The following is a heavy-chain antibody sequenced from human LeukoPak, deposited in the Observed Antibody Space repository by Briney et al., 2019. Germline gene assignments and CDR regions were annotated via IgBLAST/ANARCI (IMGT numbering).Heavy chain of an antibody. CDR1: GFTFSSYG. Sequence: PGGSLRLSCAASGFTFSSYGMHWVRQAPGKGLEWVAFIRYDGSNKYYADSVKGRFTISRDNSKNTLYLQMNSLRAEDTAVYYCARCRVSGRDAFDIWGQGTMVTVSS. J-gene: IGHJ3*02. CDR3: ARCRVSGRDAFDI. CDR2: IRYDGSNK. V-gene: IGHV3-30*02.